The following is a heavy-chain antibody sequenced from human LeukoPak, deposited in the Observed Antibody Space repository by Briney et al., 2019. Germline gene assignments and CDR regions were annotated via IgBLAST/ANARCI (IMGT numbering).Heavy chain of an antibody. Sequence: GGSLRLSCAAARFTSSRYSMHWVRQAPGEGLEWVSSISSSGNYIYYADSLKGRFTISRDNAKYSLYLQMNSLRAEDTAVYYCARDVGFYYGSGTYTREDALDVWGQGTMVTVSS. CDR2: ISSSGNYI. CDR1: RFTSSRYS. D-gene: IGHD3-10*01. J-gene: IGHJ3*01. V-gene: IGHV3-21*01. CDR3: ARDVGFYYGSGTYTREDALDV.